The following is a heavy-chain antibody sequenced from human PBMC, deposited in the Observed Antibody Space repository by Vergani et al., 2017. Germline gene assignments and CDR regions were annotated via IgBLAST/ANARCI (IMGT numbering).Heavy chain of an antibody. Sequence: QVQLVQSGAEVKKPGSSVKVSCKASGGTFSSYAISWVRQAPGQGLEWMGGIIPIFGIANYAQKFQGRVTITADKSTSTAYMELSSLRSEDTAVYYCARTGVAATQAPYYYYYYGMDVWGQGTTVTVSS. D-gene: IGHD2-15*01. CDR3: ARTGVAATQAPYYYYYYGMDV. CDR1: GGTFSSYA. CDR2: IIPIFGIA. J-gene: IGHJ6*02. V-gene: IGHV1-69*17.